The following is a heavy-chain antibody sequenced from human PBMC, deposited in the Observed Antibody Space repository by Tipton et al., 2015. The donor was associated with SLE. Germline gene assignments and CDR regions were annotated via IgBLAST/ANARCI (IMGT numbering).Heavy chain of an antibody. CDR2: IDPSDSYT. V-gene: IGHV5-10-1*01. CDR1: GYDFTTYW. CDR3: GRRGYSVYDWNAFES. D-gene: IGHD5/OR15-5a*01. J-gene: IGHJ3*02. Sequence: QLVQSGAEVKKPGESLRISCKASGYDFTTYWISWVRQMPGKGLEWMGRIDPSDSYTNYSPSFQGHVTISADKSISTAYLQWSSLKASDTAMYYCGRRGYSVYDWNAFESWGQGTMVTVSS.